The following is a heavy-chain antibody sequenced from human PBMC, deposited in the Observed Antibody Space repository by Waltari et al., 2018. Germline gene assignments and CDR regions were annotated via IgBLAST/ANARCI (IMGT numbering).Heavy chain of an antibody. D-gene: IGHD4-17*01. Sequence: QVQLQESGPGLVKPSVTLSLTCTFSGGSISSHYWSWFRPPPGKGLEWIGYIYYSGSTNYNPSLKSRVTISVDTSKNQFSLKLSSVTAADTAVYYCARGRLRLSGLDFDYWGQGTLVTVSS. CDR2: IYYSGST. V-gene: IGHV4-59*11. CDR3: ARGRLRLSGLDFDY. J-gene: IGHJ4*02. CDR1: GGSISSHY.